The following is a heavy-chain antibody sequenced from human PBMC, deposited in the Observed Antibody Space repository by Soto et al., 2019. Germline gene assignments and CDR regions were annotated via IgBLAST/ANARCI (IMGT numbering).Heavy chain of an antibody. CDR1: GFTFSSYA. V-gene: IGHV3-23*01. D-gene: IGHD1-7*01. CDR3: AKDLWNSGGYAMDV. J-gene: IGHJ6*02. CDR2: ISGSGGST. Sequence: EVQLLESGGGLVQPGGSLRLSCAASGFTFSSYAMSWVRQAPGKGLEWVSAISGSGGSTYYADSVKGRFTISRDNSKHTLHLQMNSLSAEDTAVYYCAKDLWNSGGYAMDVWGQGTTVTVSS.